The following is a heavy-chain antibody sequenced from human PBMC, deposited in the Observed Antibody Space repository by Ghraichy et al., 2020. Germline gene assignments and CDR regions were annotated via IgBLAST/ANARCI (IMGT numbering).Heavy chain of an antibody. CDR3: ARGGSTRWQWLVKYYFDY. Sequence: GGSLRLSCAASGFTFSSYSMNWVRQAPGKGLEWVSSISSSSSYIYYADSVKGRFTISRDNAKNSLYLQMNSLRAEDTAVYYCARGGSTRWQWLVKYYFDYWGQGTLVTVSS. CDR2: ISSSSSYI. CDR1: GFTFSSYS. V-gene: IGHV3-21*01. D-gene: IGHD6-19*01. J-gene: IGHJ4*02.